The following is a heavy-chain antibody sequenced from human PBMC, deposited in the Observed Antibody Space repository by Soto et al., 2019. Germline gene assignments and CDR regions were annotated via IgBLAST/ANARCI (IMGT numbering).Heavy chain of an antibody. CDR2: IYPGDSDT. CDR3: AGGGVRGVITRTRDYYGMDV. V-gene: IGHV5-51*01. CDR1: GYSFTSYW. Sequence: PGESLQISCQGSGYSFTSYWIGWVRQMPGKGLEWMGIIYPGDSDTRYSPSFQGQVTISADKSISTAYLQWSSLKASDTAMYYCAGGGVRGVITRTRDYYGMDVWGQGTTVTVSS. D-gene: IGHD3-10*01. J-gene: IGHJ6*02.